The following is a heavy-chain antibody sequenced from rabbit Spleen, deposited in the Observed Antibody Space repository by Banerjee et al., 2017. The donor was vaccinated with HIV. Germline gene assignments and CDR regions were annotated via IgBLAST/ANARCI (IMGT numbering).Heavy chain of an antibody. CDR1: GFSFGDRDV. Sequence: QEQLVESGGGLVQPEGSLTLTCTASGFSFGDRDVMCWVRQAPGKGLEWIACINVATGKPVYATWAKGRFTISRTSSTTVTLRMTSLTAADTATYFCARDLVAVIGWNFNLWGPGTPGHRL. J-gene: IGHJ4*01. V-gene: IGHV1S45*01. D-gene: IGHD1-1*01. CDR3: ARDLVAVIGWNFNL. CDR2: INVATGKP.